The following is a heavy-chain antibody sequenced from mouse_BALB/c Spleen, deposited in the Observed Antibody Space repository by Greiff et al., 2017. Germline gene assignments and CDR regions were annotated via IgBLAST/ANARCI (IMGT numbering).Heavy chain of an antibody. CDR1: GFTFSSFG. CDR3: ARGLNY. CDR2: ISSGGST. J-gene: IGHJ2*01. Sequence: EVKLVESGGGLVQPGGSRKLSCAASGFTFSSFGMHWVRQAPEKRLEWVASISSGGSTYYPDSVMGRFTISRDNARNILYLQMSSLRSEDTAMYYCARGLNYWGQGTTLTVSS. V-gene: IGHV5-6-5*01.